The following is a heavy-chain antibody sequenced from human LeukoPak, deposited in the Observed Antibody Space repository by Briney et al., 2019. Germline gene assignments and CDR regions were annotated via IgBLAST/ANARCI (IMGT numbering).Heavy chain of an antibody. CDR3: ARGVYYYDSSGQGDFQH. J-gene: IGHJ1*01. CDR1: GYTFTSYA. D-gene: IGHD3-22*01. CDR2: IIPIFGTA. Sequence: ASVKVSCKASGYTFTSYAISWVRQAPGQGLEWMGRIIPIFGTANYAQKFQGRVTITTDESTSTAYMELSSLRSEDTAVYYCARGVYYYDSSGQGDFQHWGQGTLVTVSS. V-gene: IGHV1-69*05.